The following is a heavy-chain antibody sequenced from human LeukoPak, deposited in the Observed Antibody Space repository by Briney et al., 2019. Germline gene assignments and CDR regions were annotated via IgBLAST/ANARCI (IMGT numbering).Heavy chain of an antibody. V-gene: IGHV3-23*01. Sequence: GGSLRLSCAASGFTFSSYAMSWVRQAPGKGLEWVSAISGSGGSTYYADSVKGRFTISRDNSKNTLYLQMNSLRAEDTAVYNCARRFRGGLVVVPAYFDYWGQRTLVTVSS. J-gene: IGHJ4*02. CDR2: ISGSGGST. CDR3: ARRFRGGLVVVPAYFDY. D-gene: IGHD2-2*01. CDR1: GFTFSSYA.